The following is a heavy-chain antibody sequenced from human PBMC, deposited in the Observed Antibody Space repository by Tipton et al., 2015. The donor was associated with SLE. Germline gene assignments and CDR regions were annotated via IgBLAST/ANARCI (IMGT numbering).Heavy chain of an antibody. D-gene: IGHD4-11*01. Sequence: LRLSCAASGFTFSDYYMSWIRQAPGKGLEWIGRIYTNENTNYNPSLKSRVTMSVDTSKNHFSLKLISVTAADTAVYYCAREFLNPVTTVHYYFDLWGRGTLVTVSS. CDR2: IYTNENT. CDR1: GFTFSDYY. CDR3: AREFLNPVTTVHYYFDL. V-gene: IGHV4-4*07. J-gene: IGHJ2*01.